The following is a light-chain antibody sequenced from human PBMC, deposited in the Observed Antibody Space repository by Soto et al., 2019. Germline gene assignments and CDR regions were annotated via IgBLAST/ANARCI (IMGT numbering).Light chain of an antibody. Sequence: QSLLTQPPSASGTPGQRVTISCSGSSSNIGSNTVNWYQQLPGTAPKLLIYSNNQRPSGVPDRFSGSKSGTSASLAISGLQSEDEADYYCAAWDDSLTVVFGGGTKLTVL. V-gene: IGLV1-44*01. CDR1: SSNIGSNT. CDR3: AAWDDSLTVV. J-gene: IGLJ2*01. CDR2: SNN.